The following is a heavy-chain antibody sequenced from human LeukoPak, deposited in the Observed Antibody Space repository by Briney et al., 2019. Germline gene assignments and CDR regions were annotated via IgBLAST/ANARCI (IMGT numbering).Heavy chain of an antibody. Sequence: ASVKVSYKASGYTFTGYYMHWVRQAPGQGLEWMGWINPNSGGTNYAQKFQGRVTMTRDTSISTAYMELSRLRSDDTAVYYCARVYVWEGVGAFDVWGQGTRVTVSS. V-gene: IGHV1-2*02. CDR3: ARVYVWEGVGAFDV. D-gene: IGHD1-26*01. CDR1: GYTFTGYY. CDR2: INPNSGGT. J-gene: IGHJ3*01.